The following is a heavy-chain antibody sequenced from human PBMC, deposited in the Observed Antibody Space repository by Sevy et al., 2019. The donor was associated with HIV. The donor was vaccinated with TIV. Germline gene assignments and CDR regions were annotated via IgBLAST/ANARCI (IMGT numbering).Heavy chain of an antibody. V-gene: IGHV3-30*02. CDR2: IGDDGSDK. J-gene: IGHJ6*02. Sequence: GGSLRLSCAASGFSLSSYVMYWVRQAPGKGLEWVARIGDDGSDKYYGHSVKGRVTISRDNSKKTLYLQMNSLRAEDTAVYYCAKNGDSPYYKYAMDIWGQGPTVTVSS. D-gene: IGHD4-17*01. CDR1: GFSLSSYV. CDR3: AKNGDSPYYKYAMDI.